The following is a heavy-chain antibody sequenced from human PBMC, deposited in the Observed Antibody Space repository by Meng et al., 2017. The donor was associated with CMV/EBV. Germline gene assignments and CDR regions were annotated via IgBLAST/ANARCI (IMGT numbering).Heavy chain of an antibody. CDR2: IRYDGSNK. D-gene: IGHD3-22*01. Sequence: GESLKISCAASGFTFSSYGMHWVRQAPGKGLEWVAFIRYDGSNKYYADSVKGRFTISRDNSKNTLYLQMNSLRAEDTAVYYCAKWAYYYDSSSTNYFNYWGQGTLVTVSS. CDR3: AKWAYYYDSSSTNYFNY. V-gene: IGHV3-30*02. J-gene: IGHJ4*02. CDR1: GFTFSSYG.